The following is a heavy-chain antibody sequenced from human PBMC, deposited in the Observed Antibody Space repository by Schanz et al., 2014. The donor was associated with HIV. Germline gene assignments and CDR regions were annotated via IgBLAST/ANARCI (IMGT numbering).Heavy chain of an antibody. V-gene: IGHV1-18*01. Sequence: VQLVQSGAEVKKPGSSVKVSCKASGYTFTSFGVTWVRQAPGQGLEWMGWISPYNGYTDYAQKLQGRVTLTTDTSTTTAYMDLRSLRSDDTAVYHCARRESDGALDVWGPGTTVIVSS. CDR1: GYTFTSFG. CDR2: ISPYNGYT. CDR3: ARRESDGALDV. J-gene: IGHJ6*02. D-gene: IGHD2-21*02.